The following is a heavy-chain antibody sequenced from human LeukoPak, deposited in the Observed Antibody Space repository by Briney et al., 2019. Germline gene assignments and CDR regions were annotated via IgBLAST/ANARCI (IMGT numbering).Heavy chain of an antibody. Sequence: SETLSLTCTVSGGSISSYYWSWIRQPPGKGLEWIGYIYYSGSTNYNPSLKSRVTISVDTSKNQFSLKLSSVTAADTAVHYCARETYDFWSGSTDAFDIWGQGTMVTVSS. V-gene: IGHV4-59*12. J-gene: IGHJ3*02. CDR3: ARETYDFWSGSTDAFDI. D-gene: IGHD3-3*01. CDR1: GGSISSYY. CDR2: IYYSGST.